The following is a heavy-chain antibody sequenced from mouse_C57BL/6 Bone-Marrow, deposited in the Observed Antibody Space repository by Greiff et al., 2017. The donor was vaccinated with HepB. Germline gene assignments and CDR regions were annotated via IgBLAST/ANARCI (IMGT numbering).Heavy chain of an antibody. J-gene: IGHJ1*03. Sequence: EVQLQQSGPELVKPGASVKIPCKASGYTFTDYNMDWVKQSHGKGLEWIGDINPNNGGTIYNQKFKGKATLTVDKSSSTAYMELRSLTSEDTAVYYCARHAVVHDWYFDVWGTGTTVTVSS. CDR3: ARHAVVHDWYFDV. CDR1: GYTFTDYN. V-gene: IGHV1-18*01. D-gene: IGHD1-1*01. CDR2: INPNNGGT.